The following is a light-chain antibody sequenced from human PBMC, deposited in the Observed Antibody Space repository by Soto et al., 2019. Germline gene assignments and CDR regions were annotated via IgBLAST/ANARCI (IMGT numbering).Light chain of an antibody. Sequence: QSVLTQPASVSGSPGQSITISCPGTSRDVGGYNYVSWYQQHPGKAPKLMIYDVSNRPSGVSNRFSGSKSGNTASLTISGLQAEDEADYCCSSYTSSSTLDVFGTGTKVTVL. CDR2: DVS. J-gene: IGLJ1*01. CDR1: SRDVGGYNY. CDR3: SSYTSSSTLDV. V-gene: IGLV2-14*01.